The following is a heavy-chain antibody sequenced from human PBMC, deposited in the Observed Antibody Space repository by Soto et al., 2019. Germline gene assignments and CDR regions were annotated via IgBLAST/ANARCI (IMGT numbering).Heavy chain of an antibody. V-gene: IGHV3-48*01. CDR1: GFTFSSYS. CDR2: ISSSSSTI. D-gene: IGHD2-2*01. Sequence: GGSLRLSCAASGFTFSSYSMNWVRQAPGKGLERVSYISSSSSTIYYADSVKCRFTISRDNGKKSLYLQMSSLRVEVTAIFFCAIVSATLVPASAPAYYMDVWGKGTMVIV. CDR3: AIVSATLVPASAPAYYMDV. J-gene: IGHJ6*03.